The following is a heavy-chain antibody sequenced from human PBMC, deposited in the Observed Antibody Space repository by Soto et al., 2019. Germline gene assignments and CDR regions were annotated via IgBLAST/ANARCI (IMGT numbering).Heavy chain of an antibody. CDR2: IYHSGST. CDR1: GGSISSGGYS. D-gene: IGHD2-2*01. J-gene: IGHJ4*02. Sequence: QLQLQESGSGRVKPSQTLSLTCAVSGGSISSGGYSWNWIRQPPGKGLEWIGYIYHSGSTYYNPSLKSRVSISVDRSKNQFSLKLSSVTAADTAVYYCARVPDYWGQGTLVTVSS. V-gene: IGHV4-30-2*01. CDR3: ARVPDY.